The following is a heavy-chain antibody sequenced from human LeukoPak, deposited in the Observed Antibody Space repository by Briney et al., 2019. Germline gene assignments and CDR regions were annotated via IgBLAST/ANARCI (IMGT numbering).Heavy chain of an antibody. J-gene: IGHJ4*02. Sequence: GRSLRLSCAASGFTFSSYGMHWVRQAPGKGLEWVAVISYDGSNKYYADSVKGRFTISRDNSKNTLYLQMNSLRAEDMAVYYCANLSGYGEGGYWGQGTLVTVSS. V-gene: IGHV3-30*18. CDR1: GFTFSSYG. D-gene: IGHD5-12*01. CDR3: ANLSGYGEGGY. CDR2: ISYDGSNK.